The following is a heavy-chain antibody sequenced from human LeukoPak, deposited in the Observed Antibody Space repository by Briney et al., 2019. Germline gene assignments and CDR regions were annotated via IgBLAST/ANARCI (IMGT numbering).Heavy chain of an antibody. J-gene: IGHJ6*02. CDR1: GGSISSYY. D-gene: IGHD4-17*01. Sequence: SETLSLTCTVSGGSISSYYWSWIRQPPGKGLEWIGYISYSGSTNYNPSLKSRVTISVDTSKNQFSLKLSSVTAADTAVYYCARHVSGDYAWLDVWGQGTTVTVSS. CDR3: ARHVSGDYAWLDV. CDR2: ISYSGST. V-gene: IGHV4-59*08.